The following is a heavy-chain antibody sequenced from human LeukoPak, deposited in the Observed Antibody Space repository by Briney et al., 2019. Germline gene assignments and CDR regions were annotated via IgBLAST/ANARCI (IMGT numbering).Heavy chain of an antibody. V-gene: IGHV1-69*05. J-gene: IGHJ4*02. Sequence: SVKVSCKASGGTFSSYAISWVRQAPGQGLEWMGRIIPIFGTANYAQKFQGRVTITTDESTSTAYMELSSLRSEDTAVYYCARGPGSGWYSVGATENWGQGTLVTVSS. D-gene: IGHD6-19*01. CDR1: GGTFSSYA. CDR2: IIPIFGTA. CDR3: ARGPGSGWYSVGATEN.